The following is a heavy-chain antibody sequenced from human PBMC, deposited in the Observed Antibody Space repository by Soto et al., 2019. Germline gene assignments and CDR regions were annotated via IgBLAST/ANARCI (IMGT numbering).Heavy chain of an antibody. CDR3: ARDGWRYCGGDCSI. CDR2: IIPIFGTA. J-gene: IGHJ3*02. CDR1: GGTFSSYA. Sequence: SVKVSFKASGGTFSSYAISWVRQAPGQGLEWMGGIIPIFGTANYAQKFQGRVTITADESTSTAYMELSSLRSEDTAVYYCARDGWRYCGGDCSIWGQGTMVTVSS. V-gene: IGHV1-69*13. D-gene: IGHD2-21*02.